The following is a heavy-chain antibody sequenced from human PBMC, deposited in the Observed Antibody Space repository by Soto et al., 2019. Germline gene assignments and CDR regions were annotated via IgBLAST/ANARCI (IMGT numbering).Heavy chain of an antibody. J-gene: IGHJ6*02. CDR3: ARVRARTRYYYYGMDV. V-gene: IGHV3-30-3*01. CDR1: GFTFSSYA. Sequence: GGSLRLSCAASGFTFSSYAMHWVRQAPGKGLEWVAVIPYDGSNKYYADSVKGRFTISRDNSKNTLYLQMNSLRAEDTAVYYCARVRARTRYYYYGMDVWGQGTTVTVSS. CDR2: IPYDGSNK. D-gene: IGHD2-2*01.